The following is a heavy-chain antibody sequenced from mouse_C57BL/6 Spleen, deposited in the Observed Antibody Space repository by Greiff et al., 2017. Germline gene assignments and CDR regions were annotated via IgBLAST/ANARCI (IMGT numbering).Heavy chain of an antibody. V-gene: IGHV1-81*01. CDR2: IYPRSGNT. Sequence: QVQLQQSGAELARPGASVKLSCKASGYTFTSYGISWVKQRTGQGLEWIGEIYPRSGNTYYNEKFTGKATLTADKSSSTAYMELRSLTSEDAAVYFCVVPPTTVVNFDVWGTGTTVTVSS. J-gene: IGHJ1*03. CDR1: GYTFTSYG. D-gene: IGHD1-1*01. CDR3: VVPPTTVVNFDV.